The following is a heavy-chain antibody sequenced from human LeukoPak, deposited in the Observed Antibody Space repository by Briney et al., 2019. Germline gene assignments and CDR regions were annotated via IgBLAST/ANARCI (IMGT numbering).Heavy chain of an antibody. D-gene: IGHD4-17*01. Sequence: GGTLRLSCAASGFTFSSYGMSWVRQAPGKGLEWVSAISGSGGSTYYADSVKGRFTISRDDSKNTLYLQMNSLRAEDTAVYYCAKGGTTDDAFDIWGQGTMVTVSS. CDR2: ISGSGGST. V-gene: IGHV3-23*01. CDR3: AKGGTTDDAFDI. CDR1: GFTFSSYG. J-gene: IGHJ3*02.